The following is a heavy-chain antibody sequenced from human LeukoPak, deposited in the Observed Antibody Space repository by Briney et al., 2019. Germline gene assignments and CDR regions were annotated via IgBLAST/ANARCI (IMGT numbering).Heavy chain of an antibody. V-gene: IGHV1-69*05. Sequence: SVKVSCKASGGTFSSYAISWVRQAPGQGLEWMGGIIPIFGTANYAQKFQGRVTITTDESTSTAYMELSSLRSEDTAVYYCARVSSYSPNGWYYYMDVWGKGTTVTVSS. CDR3: ARVSSYSPNGWYYYMDV. CDR2: IIPIFGTA. D-gene: IGHD4-11*01. CDR1: GGTFSSYA. J-gene: IGHJ6*03.